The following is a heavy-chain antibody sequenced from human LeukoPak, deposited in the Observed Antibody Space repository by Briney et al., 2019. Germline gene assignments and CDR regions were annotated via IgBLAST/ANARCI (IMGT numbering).Heavy chain of an antibody. J-gene: IGHJ6*04. V-gene: IGHV3-15*01. D-gene: IGHD3-3*02. CDR1: GFTIGTAW. CDR3: IAHFPYFYGFDV. Sequence: GVSLRLSCVSSGFTIGTAWMSWVRQAPGKGLEWLGHIKSEGEGATTDYAAPAKGRFAISRDDSKNMIYLQMSSLKIDDTAIYYCIAHFPYFYGFDVWGKGTTVTVSS. CDR2: IKSEGEGATT.